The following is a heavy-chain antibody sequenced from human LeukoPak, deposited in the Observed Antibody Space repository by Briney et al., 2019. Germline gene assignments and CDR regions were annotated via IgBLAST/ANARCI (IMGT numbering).Heavy chain of an antibody. D-gene: IGHD6-13*01. J-gene: IGHJ4*02. CDR2: IRYDGSNK. Sequence: GGSLRLSCAASGFTFSNCAMHWVLQAPGKGLEWVAFIRYDGSNKFYADSVKGRFTISRDNSKNTLYLQMNNLRGDDTAIYYCASSNPAGSSWRPFDNWGQGTLDTVSS. CDR1: GFTFSNCA. V-gene: IGHV3-30*02. CDR3: ASSNPAGSSWRPFDN.